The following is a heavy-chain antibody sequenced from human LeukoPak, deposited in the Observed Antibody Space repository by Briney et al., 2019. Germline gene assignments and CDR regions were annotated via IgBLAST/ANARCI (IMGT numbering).Heavy chain of an antibody. Sequence: GGSLRLSCAASGFTFSSYAMSWVRQAPGKGLEWVSAISGSGGSTYYADSVKGRFTISRDNSKNTLYLQMNSLRAEDTAVYYCAKDLAWFGEFPSEIHFDYWGQGTLVTVSS. D-gene: IGHD3-10*01. CDR3: AKDLAWFGEFPSEIHFDY. J-gene: IGHJ4*02. V-gene: IGHV3-23*01. CDR1: GFTFSSYA. CDR2: ISGSGGST.